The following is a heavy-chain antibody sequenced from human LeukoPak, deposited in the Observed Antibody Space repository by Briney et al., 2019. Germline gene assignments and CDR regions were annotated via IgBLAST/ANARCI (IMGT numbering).Heavy chain of an antibody. CDR1: DYSISSGYY. CDR3: ARDWVESDSSSSFDY. CDR2: IYHSGST. V-gene: IGHV4-38-2*02. D-gene: IGHD6-6*01. J-gene: IGHJ4*02. Sequence: SETLSLTCAVSDYSISSGYYWGWIRQPPGKGLEWIGSIYHSGSTYYNPSLKSRVTISVDTSKNQFSLKLSSVPAADTAVYYCARDWVESDSSSSFDYWGQGTLVTVSS.